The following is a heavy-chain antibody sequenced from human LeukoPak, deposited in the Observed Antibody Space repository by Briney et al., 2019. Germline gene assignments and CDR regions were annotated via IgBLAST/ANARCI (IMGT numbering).Heavy chain of an antibody. D-gene: IGHD2-15*01. CDR3: ARGLTYCSGGSCHWDY. CDR2: IKQDGSEK. V-gene: IGHV3-7*01. J-gene: IGHJ4*02. CDR1: GFTFSSYW. Sequence: GGSLRLSCAASGFTFSSYWMSWVRQAPGKGLEWVANIKQDGSEKYYVDSVKGRFAISRDNAKNSLYLQMNSLRAEDTAVYYCARGLTYCSGGSCHWDYWGQGTLVTVSS.